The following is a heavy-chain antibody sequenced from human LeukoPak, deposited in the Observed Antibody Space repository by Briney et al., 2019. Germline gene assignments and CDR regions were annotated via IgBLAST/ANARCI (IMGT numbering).Heavy chain of an antibody. V-gene: IGHV3-33*01. Sequence: GRSLRLFCAASGLTFSSYGMHWVRQAPGKGLEWVAVIWYDGSNKYYAGSVKGRFTISRDNPKNTLYLQMNSLRAEDTAVYYCAREHYNYYDNSGSIDYWGQGTLVTVSS. J-gene: IGHJ4*02. CDR2: IWYDGSNK. CDR3: AREHYNYYDNSGSIDY. CDR1: GLTFSSYG. D-gene: IGHD3-22*01.